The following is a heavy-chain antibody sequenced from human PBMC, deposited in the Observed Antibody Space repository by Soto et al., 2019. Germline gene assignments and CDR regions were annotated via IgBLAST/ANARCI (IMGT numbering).Heavy chain of an antibody. D-gene: IGHD2-2*01. J-gene: IGHJ6*02. Sequence: NPSETLSLTCTVSGGSISGYYWSWVRQPAGKGLEWVGCIYSDGTTNYSPSLKSRVTMSLDTSKDQFSLHLNSVTAADTAVYYCSRVGCSNSKCYTRGMDVWGQGTTVTVSS. CDR2: IYSDGTT. CDR3: SRVGCSNSKCYTRGMDV. V-gene: IGHV4-4*07. CDR1: GGSISGYY.